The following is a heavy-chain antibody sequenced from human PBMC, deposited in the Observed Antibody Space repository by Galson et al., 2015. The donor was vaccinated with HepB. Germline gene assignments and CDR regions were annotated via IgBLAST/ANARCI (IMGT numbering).Heavy chain of an antibody. J-gene: IGHJ4*02. CDR2: INTNTGNP. CDR3: ARNFPYGSGWEFDY. D-gene: IGHD6-19*01. V-gene: IGHV7-4-1*02. Sequence: SVKVSCKASGYTFSTFAMNWVRQAPGQGLEWMGWINTNTGNPRYAQDFTGRFVFSLDTSVSTAYLQISSLKAEDTAIYYCARNFPYGSGWEFDYWGQGTLVTVS. CDR1: GYTFSTFA.